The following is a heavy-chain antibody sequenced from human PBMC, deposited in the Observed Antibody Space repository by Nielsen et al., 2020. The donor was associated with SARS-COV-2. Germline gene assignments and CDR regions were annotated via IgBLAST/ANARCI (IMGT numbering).Heavy chain of an antibody. CDR1: GFSFNEYA. CDR2: ISRDSGSI. Sequence: SLKIPCAATGFSFNEYAMYWVRQATGRGLEWVPGISRDSGSIDYVDSVKGRFTISRDNAKNSLYLQMNSLRVEDTALYYCAKDWRTGRSLGLFGMDVWGQGPTVIVSS. V-gene: IGHV3-9*01. D-gene: IGHD7-27*01. CDR3: AKDWRTGRSLGLFGMDV. J-gene: IGHJ6*02.